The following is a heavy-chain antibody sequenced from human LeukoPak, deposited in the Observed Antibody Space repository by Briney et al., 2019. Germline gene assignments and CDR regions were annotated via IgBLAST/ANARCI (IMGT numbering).Heavy chain of an antibody. J-gene: IGHJ4*02. CDR1: GGIFSSYA. Sequence: ASVKVSCKASGGIFSSYAISWVRQAPGQGLEWMGRIIPILGIANYAQKFQGRVTITADKSTSTAYMDLNSLRSEDTAVYYCARDLPPYYFDYWGQGTLVTVSS. CDR2: IIPILGIA. CDR3: ARDLPPYYFDY. V-gene: IGHV1-69*04.